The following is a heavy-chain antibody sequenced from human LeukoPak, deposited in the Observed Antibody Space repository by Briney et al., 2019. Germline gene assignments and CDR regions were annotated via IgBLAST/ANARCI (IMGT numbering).Heavy chain of an antibody. CDR1: GGSISSGSYY. CDR3: ARVYGGNSVDY. Sequence: PSETLSLACTVSGGSISSGSYYWSWIRQPAGKGLEWIGRIYTSGSTNYNPSLKSRVTISVDTSKNQFSLKLSSVTAADTAVYYCARVYGGNSVDYWGQGTLVTVSS. D-gene: IGHD4-23*01. CDR2: IYTSGST. J-gene: IGHJ4*02. V-gene: IGHV4-61*02.